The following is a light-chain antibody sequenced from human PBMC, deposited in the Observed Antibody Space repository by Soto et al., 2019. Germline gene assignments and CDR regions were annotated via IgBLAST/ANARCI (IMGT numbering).Light chain of an antibody. V-gene: IGLV1-44*01. CDR2: SNN. Sequence: QSVLTQPPSASGTPGQRVTISCSGSSSNVGSNIVNWYQQLPGAAPKLLIYSNNQRPSGVSDRFSGSKSVTSASLAISGLQSEDEADYYCAAWDDSLDGQVFGGGTQLTVL. J-gene: IGLJ2*01. CDR3: AAWDDSLDGQV. CDR1: SSNVGSNI.